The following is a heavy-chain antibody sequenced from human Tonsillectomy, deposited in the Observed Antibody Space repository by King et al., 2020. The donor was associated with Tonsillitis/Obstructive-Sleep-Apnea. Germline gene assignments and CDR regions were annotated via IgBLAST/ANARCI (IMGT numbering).Heavy chain of an antibody. CDR2: ISSISSYI. V-gene: IGHV3-21*01. D-gene: IGHD2-15*01. CDR1: GFTFSSYS. Sequence: VQLVESGGGLVKPGGSLRLSCAASGFTFSSYSMNWVRQAPGKGLEWVSSISSISSYIYYADSVKGRFTISRDNAKNSLYLQMNSLRAEDTAVYYCARTGCSGASCYLHYYYYYYMDVWGKGTTVTVSS. CDR3: ARTGCSGASCYLHYYYYYYMDV. J-gene: IGHJ6*03.